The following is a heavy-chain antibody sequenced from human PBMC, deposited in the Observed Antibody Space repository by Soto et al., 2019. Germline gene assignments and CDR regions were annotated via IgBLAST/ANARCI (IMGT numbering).Heavy chain of an antibody. CDR2: INSASSVI. J-gene: IGHJ4*02. D-gene: IGHD3-3*01. V-gene: IGHV3-48*01. CDR1: GFAWRDYG. Sequence: EVQLVESGGDLVQPGGSRKLPCAAPGFAWRDYGINWFGQAPGKGLEWVSYINSASSVIYYADSVKGRFTISRDNAKNSLYLQMTSLRAEDTALYYCVRGRVVTTPGPNFDYWGQGTLVTVSS. CDR3: VRGRVVTTPGPNFDY.